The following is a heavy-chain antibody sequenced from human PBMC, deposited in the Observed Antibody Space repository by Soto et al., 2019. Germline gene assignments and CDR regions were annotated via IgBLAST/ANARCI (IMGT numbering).Heavy chain of an antibody. D-gene: IGHD2-15*01. CDR2: IIPIFGTA. V-gene: IGHV1-69*01. J-gene: IGHJ5*02. Sequence: QVQLVQSGAEVKKPGSSVKVSCKASGGTFSSYAISWVRQAPGQGLEWMGGIIPIFGTANYAQKFQGRVTITADESTSTAYMELSSLRSEDTAVYYCAREECSGGSCYVVCFDPWGQGTLVTVSS. CDR1: GGTFSSYA. CDR3: AREECSGGSCYVVCFDP.